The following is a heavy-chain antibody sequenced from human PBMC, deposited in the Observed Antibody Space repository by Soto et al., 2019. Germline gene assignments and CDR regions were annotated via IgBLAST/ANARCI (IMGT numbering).Heavy chain of an antibody. D-gene: IGHD3-22*01. CDR3: ARENPLFYYDSSGYPLHYFGY. V-gene: IGHV4-31*03. J-gene: IGHJ4*02. CDR1: GGSISSGGYY. Sequence: SQTLSLTCTVSGGSISSGGYYWSWIRQHPGKGLEWIGYIYYSGSTYYNPSLKSRVTISVDTSKNQFSLKLSSVTAADTAVYYCARENPLFYYDSSGYPLHYFGYWGQGTLVTVSS. CDR2: IYYSGST.